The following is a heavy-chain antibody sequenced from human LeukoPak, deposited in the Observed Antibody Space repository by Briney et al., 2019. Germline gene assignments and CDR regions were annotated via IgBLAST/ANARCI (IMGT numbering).Heavy chain of an antibody. D-gene: IGHD4-11*01. CDR3: VRDFSNYVAFFDS. V-gene: IGHV3-30*02. CDR2: IRHDESQT. Sequence: GGSLRLSCAASGFTFRHHGMHWVRQAPGKGLEWLAFIRHDESQTYYADSVRGRFTLSRDNSKSTLYFQMGSLRPEDAAIYYCVRDFSNYVAFFDSWGQGILVTVSS. J-gene: IGHJ4*02. CDR1: GFTFRHHG.